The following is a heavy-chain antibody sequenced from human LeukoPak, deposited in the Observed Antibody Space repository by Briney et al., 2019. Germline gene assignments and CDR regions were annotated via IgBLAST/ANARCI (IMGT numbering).Heavy chain of an antibody. J-gene: IGHJ4*02. Sequence: GGSLRLSCAASGFTFSSYAMSWVRQAPGKGLEWVSAISGSGGSTYYADSVKGRFTNSRDNAKNSLYLQMNSLRAEDTAVYYCARGKVGATGDYWGQGTLVTVSS. V-gene: IGHV3-23*01. CDR2: ISGSGGST. CDR1: GFTFSSYA. D-gene: IGHD1-26*01. CDR3: ARGKVGATGDY.